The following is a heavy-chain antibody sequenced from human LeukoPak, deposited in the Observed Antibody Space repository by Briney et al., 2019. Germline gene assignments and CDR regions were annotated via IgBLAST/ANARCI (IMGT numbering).Heavy chain of an antibody. CDR2: ISYDGSNK. Sequence: GGSLRLSCAASGFTFSSYAMHWVRQAPGKGLEWVAVISYDGSNKYYADSVKGRFTISRDNSKNTLYLQMNSLRAEDTAVYYCAKDRYSSGWFRGGAYDYWGQGTLVTVSS. D-gene: IGHD6-19*01. V-gene: IGHV3-30-3*01. CDR1: GFTFSSYA. CDR3: AKDRYSSGWFRGGAYDY. J-gene: IGHJ4*02.